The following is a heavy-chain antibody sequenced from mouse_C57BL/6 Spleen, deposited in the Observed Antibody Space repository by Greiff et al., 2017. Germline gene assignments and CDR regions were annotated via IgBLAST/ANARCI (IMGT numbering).Heavy chain of an antibody. V-gene: IGHV5-16*01. J-gene: IGHJ1*03. D-gene: IGHD2-5*01. Sequence: EVKLVESEGGLVQPGSSMKLSCTASGFTFSDYYMAWVRQVPEKGLEWVANLNYDGSSTYYLDSLKSRFIISRDNAKNILYRQMSSLNSEDTATYYCARDRIRSNPSYWYFDVWGTGTTVTVSS. CDR1: GFTFSDYY. CDR3: ARDRIRSNPSYWYFDV. CDR2: LNYDGSST.